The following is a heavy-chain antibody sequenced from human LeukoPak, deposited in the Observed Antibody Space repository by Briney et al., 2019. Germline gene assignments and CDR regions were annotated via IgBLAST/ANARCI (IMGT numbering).Heavy chain of an antibody. V-gene: IGHV3-23*01. D-gene: IGHD2-2*01. CDR3: AKDRNRYCSSTSCSQLFDY. CDR1: GFTFSSYA. CDR2: ISGSGGST. J-gene: IGHJ4*02. Sequence: PGGSLRLSCAASGFTFSSYAMSWVRQAPGKGLEWVSAISGSGGSTYYADSVKGRFTISRDNSKNTLYLQMNSLRAEDTAVYYCAKDRNRYCSSTSCSQLFDYWGQGTLVTVSS.